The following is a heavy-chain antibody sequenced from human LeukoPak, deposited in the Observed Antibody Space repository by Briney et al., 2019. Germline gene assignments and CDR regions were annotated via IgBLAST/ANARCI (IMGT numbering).Heavy chain of an antibody. CDR1: GYTFTSYG. V-gene: IGHV1-8*02. Sequence: ASVKVSCKASGYTFTSYGISWVRQASGQGLEWMGWMNPNNGNTGYAQKFQGRVTMTRDTSISTAYMELRGLRSEDTAVYYCVRDGEGVAISVNYWFDPWGQGTLVTVSS. CDR2: MNPNNGNT. J-gene: IGHJ5*02. D-gene: IGHD3-10*01. CDR3: VRDGEGVAISVNYWFDP.